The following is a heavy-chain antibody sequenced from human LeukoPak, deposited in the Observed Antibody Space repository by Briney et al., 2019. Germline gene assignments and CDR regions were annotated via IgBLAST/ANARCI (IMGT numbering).Heavy chain of an antibody. D-gene: IGHD6-19*01. CDR3: ASVKWIAVAAFDY. Sequence: PGGSLRLSCAASGFTFSSYEMNWVSQAPGNGLEWVSYISSSGSTIYYADSVKGRFTISRDNAKNSLYLQMNSLRAEDMAVYYCASVKWIAVAAFDYWGQGTLVTVSS. CDR1: GFTFSSYE. J-gene: IGHJ4*02. V-gene: IGHV3-48*03. CDR2: ISSSGSTI.